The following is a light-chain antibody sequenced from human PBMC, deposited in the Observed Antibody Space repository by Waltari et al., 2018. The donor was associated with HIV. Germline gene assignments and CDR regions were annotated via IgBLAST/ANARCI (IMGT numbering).Light chain of an antibody. CDR2: EGS. V-gene: IGLV2-23*03. CDR1: RRNVESYNL. CDR3: CSYTGSNPFLL. Sequence: QSALTQPASMSGSPGQSITISCTGTRRNVESYNLVSWSQQHPGRAPKVMIYEGSKRPSGVSNRFSGSKSGNTASLTISGLQAEDEADYYCCSYTGSNPFLLFGGGTKLTVL. J-gene: IGLJ2*01.